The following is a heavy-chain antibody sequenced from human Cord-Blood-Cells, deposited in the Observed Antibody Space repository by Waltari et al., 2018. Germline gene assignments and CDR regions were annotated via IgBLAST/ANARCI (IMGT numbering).Heavy chain of an antibody. CDR2: IYYSGIT. J-gene: IGHJ4*02. V-gene: IGHV4-39*01. Sequence: QLQLQESGPGLVKPSETLSLTCTVSGGSISRRRYYWVWIRQPPGKGLEWIGSIYYSGITYYNPSLKSRVTISVDTSKNQFSLKLSSVTAADTAVYYCARQPYDFWSGYYLDYWGQGTLVTVSS. D-gene: IGHD3-3*01. CDR3: ARQPYDFWSGYYLDY. CDR1: GGSISRRRYY.